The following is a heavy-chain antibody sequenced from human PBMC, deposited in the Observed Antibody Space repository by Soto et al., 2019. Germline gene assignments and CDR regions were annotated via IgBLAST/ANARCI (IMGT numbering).Heavy chain of an antibody. CDR3: ARDGDYYDSSGFQRDYHYYGMDV. CDR2: IIPMLGIA. Sequence: QVQLVQSGAEVKKPGSSVKVSCQASGGSFSDYAISWVRQAPGQGLEWMGGIIPMLGIADNAQKFQGRVITTEDEYTSTVYMELSSLRSEDTAVYYCARDGDYYDSSGFQRDYHYYGMDVWGQGTTVTVAS. J-gene: IGHJ6*02. CDR1: GGSFSDYA. D-gene: IGHD3-22*01. V-gene: IGHV1-69*01.